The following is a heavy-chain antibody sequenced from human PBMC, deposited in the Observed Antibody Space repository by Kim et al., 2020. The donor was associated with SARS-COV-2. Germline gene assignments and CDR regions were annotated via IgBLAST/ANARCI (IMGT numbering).Heavy chain of an antibody. J-gene: IGHJ4*02. V-gene: IGHV1-46*01. CDR1: GYTFTQNS. CDR3: ARQIGVFVSDAPGGFWSGYFDF. D-gene: IGHD3-3*01. CDR2: INPSGAAT. Sequence: ASVKVSCKSSGYTFTQNSIHWLRQAPGQGLEWLGLINPSGAATTYAQMFRGRVTMTRDTSTNSVYMELSSLGSDDTAVYYCARQIGVFVSDAPGGFWSGYFDFGGQGTLVTVSS.